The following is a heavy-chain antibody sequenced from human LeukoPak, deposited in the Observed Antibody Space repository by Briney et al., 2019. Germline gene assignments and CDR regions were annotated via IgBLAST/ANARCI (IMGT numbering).Heavy chain of an antibody. J-gene: IGHJ2*01. CDR3: AREVQWLPYQYFDL. CDR1: GFTFSTYS. Sequence: LAGGSLRLSCAASGFTFSTYSMNWVRQAPGKGLEWVSYISGSSGTIYYADSVKGRFTISRDNAKNSLYLQMKSLRAEDTAVYYCAREVQWLPYQYFDLWGRGTLVTVSS. D-gene: IGHD6-19*01. V-gene: IGHV3-48*04. CDR2: ISGSSGTI.